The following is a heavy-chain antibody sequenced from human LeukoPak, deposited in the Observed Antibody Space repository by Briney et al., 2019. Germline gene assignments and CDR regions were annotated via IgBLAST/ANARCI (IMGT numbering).Heavy chain of an antibody. Sequence: SETLSLTCAVYGGSFSGYYWSWIRQPPGKGLEWMGAIDHRGSTNYNPCLKSRVTISVVTSKHHFSLKLSSVTAADTAVYYCARAVPYYHFWSGYYLNWFDPWGQGTLVTVSS. D-gene: IGHD3-3*01. J-gene: IGHJ5*02. CDR3: ARAVPYYHFWSGYYLNWFDP. CDR2: IDHRGST. CDR1: GGSFSGYY. V-gene: IGHV4-34*01.